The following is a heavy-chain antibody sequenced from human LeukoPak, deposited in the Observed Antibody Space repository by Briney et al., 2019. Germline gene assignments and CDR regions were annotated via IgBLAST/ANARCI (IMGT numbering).Heavy chain of an antibody. D-gene: IGHD2-15*01. CDR2: IKSKIDGGTT. CDR1: GFTFTNYW. CDR3: TTIRGFCSGRSCLGY. Sequence: GGSLRLSCAASGFTFTNYWMSWVRQAPGKGLEWVGRIKSKIDGGTTDYGAPVKGRFTISRDDSKNTLYLQMNSLKSEDTAVYYCTTIRGFCSGRSCLGYWGQGTLVTVSS. V-gene: IGHV3-15*01. J-gene: IGHJ4*02.